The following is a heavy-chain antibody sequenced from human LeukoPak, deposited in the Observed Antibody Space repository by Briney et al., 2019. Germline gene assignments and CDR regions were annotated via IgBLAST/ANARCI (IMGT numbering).Heavy chain of an antibody. CDR2: INPNSGGT. CDR3: ARGARADVVVVAATRGHFDY. Sequence: ASVKVSCKASGYTFTCYYMHWVRQAPGQGLEWMGWINPNSGGTNYAQKFQGWVTMTRDTSISTAYMELSRLRSDDTAVYYCARGARADVVVVAATRGHFDYWGQGTLVTVSS. CDR1: GYTFTCYY. D-gene: IGHD2-15*01. V-gene: IGHV1-2*04. J-gene: IGHJ4*02.